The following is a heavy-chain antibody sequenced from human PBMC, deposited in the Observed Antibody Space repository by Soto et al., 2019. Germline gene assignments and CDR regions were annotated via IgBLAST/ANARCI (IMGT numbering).Heavy chain of an antibody. J-gene: IGHJ6*02. CDR2: INLNSGGT. CDR3: ARGGDTAMVYHGMDV. CDR1: GYSFTGYF. Sequence: ASVKVSCKASGYSFTGYFTQWVRQAPGQGLEWMGWINLNSGGTNYAQKFQGRVTMTRDTSISTAYMELSRLRSDDTAVYYCARGGDTAMVYHGMDVWGQGTTVTVSS. D-gene: IGHD5-18*01. V-gene: IGHV1-2*02.